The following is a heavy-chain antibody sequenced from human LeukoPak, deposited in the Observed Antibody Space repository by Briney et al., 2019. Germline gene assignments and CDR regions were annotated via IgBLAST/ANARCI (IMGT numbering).Heavy chain of an antibody. J-gene: IGHJ4*02. CDR3: ARALQSPSGYYFPGYFDY. CDR1: GFTFSSYG. Sequence: GGSLRLSCAASGFTFSSYGMHWVRQAPGKGLEWVAVIWYDGSNKYYADSVKGRFTISRDNSKNTLYLQMNSLRAEDTAVYYCARALQSPSGYYFPGYFDYWGQGTLVTVSS. D-gene: IGHD3-3*01. V-gene: IGHV3-33*01. CDR2: IWYDGSNK.